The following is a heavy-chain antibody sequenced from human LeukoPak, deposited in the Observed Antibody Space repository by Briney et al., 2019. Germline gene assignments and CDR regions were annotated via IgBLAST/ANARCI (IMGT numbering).Heavy chain of an antibody. D-gene: IGHD3-10*01. J-gene: IGHJ4*02. V-gene: IGHV3-23*01. CDR1: GFTFSSYA. CDR3: AKDSDYYDSGSYFDY. Sequence: GGSLRLSCAASGFTFSSYAMIWVRQAPGKGLEWVSVISGSGGSTNCADSVKGRFTISRDSSKSTLYLQMNTLRAEDTAVYYCAKDSDYYDSGSYFDYWGQGTLVTVSS. CDR2: ISGSGGST.